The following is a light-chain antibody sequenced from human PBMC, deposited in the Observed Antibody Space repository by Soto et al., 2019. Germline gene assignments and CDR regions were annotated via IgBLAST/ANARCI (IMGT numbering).Light chain of an antibody. CDR1: SSNIGAGYD. V-gene: IGLV1-40*01. CDR3: QSYDSSLSVV. CDR2: VNS. J-gene: IGLJ2*01. Sequence: QSVLTQPPSVSGAPGQRVTISCTGSSSNIGAGYDVHWYQQLPGTAPKLLIYVNSNRPSGVPDRFSGSKSGTSASLAITGLQAEDEADDYCQSYDSSLSVVFGGGTKVPVL.